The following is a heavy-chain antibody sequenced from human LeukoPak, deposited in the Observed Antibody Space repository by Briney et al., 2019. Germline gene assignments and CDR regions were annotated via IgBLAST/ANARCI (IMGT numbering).Heavy chain of an antibody. CDR3: AREVVTPSAFDI. J-gene: IGHJ3*02. Sequence: GSSVKVSCTASGGTFSSYAISWVRQAPGQGLEWMGGIIPIFGTANYAQKFQGRVTITADESTSTAYMELSSLRSEDTAVYYCAREVVTPSAFDIWGQGTMVTVSS. V-gene: IGHV1-69*01. CDR1: GGTFSSYA. CDR2: IIPIFGTA. D-gene: IGHD2-21*02.